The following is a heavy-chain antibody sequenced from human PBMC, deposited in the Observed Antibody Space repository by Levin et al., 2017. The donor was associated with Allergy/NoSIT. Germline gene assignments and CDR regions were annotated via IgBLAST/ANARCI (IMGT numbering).Heavy chain of an antibody. J-gene: IGHJ4*02. D-gene: IGHD3-3*01. V-gene: IGHV1-18*01. CDR1: GYTFTSYG. CDR3: ARLYYDFWSGYDTTFDY. CDR2: ISAYNGNT. Sequence: WASVKVSCKASGYTFTSYGISWVRQAPGQGLEWMGWISAYNGNTNYAQKLQGRVTMTTDTSTSTAYMELRSLRSDDTAVYYCARLYYDFWSGYDTTFDYWGQGTLVTVSS.